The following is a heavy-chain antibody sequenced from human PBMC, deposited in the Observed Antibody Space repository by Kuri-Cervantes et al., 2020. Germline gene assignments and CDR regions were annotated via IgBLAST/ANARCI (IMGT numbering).Heavy chain of an antibody. CDR3: ARSRDYYDSGVVPWFDP. CDR2: IYHSGST. V-gene: IGHV4-38-2*02. J-gene: IGHJ5*02. Sequence: SETLSLTCTVSGYSISSGYYWGWIRQPPGKGLEWIGSIYHSGSTYYNPSLKSRVTISVDTSKNQFSLKLSSVTAADTAVYYCARSRDYYDSGVVPWFDPWGQGTLVTVSS. CDR1: GYSISSGYY. D-gene: IGHD3-22*01.